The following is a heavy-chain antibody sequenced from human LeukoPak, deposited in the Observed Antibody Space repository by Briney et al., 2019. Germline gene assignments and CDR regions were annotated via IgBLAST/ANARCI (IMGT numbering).Heavy chain of an antibody. CDR2: INPNSGGT. CDR1: GYTFTGYY. V-gene: IGHV1-2*02. CDR3: ARGVVVPAAGNNWFDP. Sequence: GASVKVSCKASGYTFTGYYMHWVRQAPGQGLEWMGWINPNSGGTNYAQKFQGRVTMTRDTSISAAYMELSRLRSVDTAVYYCARGVVVPAAGNNWFDPWGQGTLVTVSS. D-gene: IGHD2-2*01. J-gene: IGHJ5*02.